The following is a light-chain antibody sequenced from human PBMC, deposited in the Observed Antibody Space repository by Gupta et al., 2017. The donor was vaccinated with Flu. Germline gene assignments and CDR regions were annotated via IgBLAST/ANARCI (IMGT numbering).Light chain of an antibody. CDR2: GAS. CDR3: QQLNDGPPVFT. CDR1: QSVSSN. Sequence: EIVMTQSPATLSVSPGERATLSCRASQSVSSNLAWYQQKPGQAPLLLIYGASIRAIGITAKFRGRGAGTEFTLIIRSRQLEDFAVYYCQQLNDGPPVFTFGQGTRMDIK. J-gene: IGKJ5*01. V-gene: IGKV3-15*01.